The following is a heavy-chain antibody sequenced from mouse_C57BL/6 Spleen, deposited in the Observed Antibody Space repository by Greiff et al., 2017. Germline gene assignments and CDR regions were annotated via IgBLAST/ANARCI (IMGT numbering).Heavy chain of an antibody. J-gene: IGHJ3*01. CDR3: ARAIYDYEIAY. V-gene: IGHV1-53*01. D-gene: IGHD2-4*01. CDR2: INPSNGGT. Sequence: QVQLQQSGTELVKPGASVKLSCKASGYTFTSYWMPWVKQRPGQGLEWIGNINPSNGGTNYNEKFKSKATLTVDKSSSTAYMQHSSLTSEDSAVYYCARAIYDYEIAYWGQGTLVTVSA. CDR1: GYTFTSYW.